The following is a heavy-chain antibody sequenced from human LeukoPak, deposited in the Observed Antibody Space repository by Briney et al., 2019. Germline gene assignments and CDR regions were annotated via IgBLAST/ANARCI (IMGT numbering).Heavy chain of an antibody. Sequence: SETLCLTCSVSGGSISGYYWSWIRQPPGKGLECIGYISYSGTTHYNPSLMSRVTISVDTSKNQFSLKVTSVTAADTAVYYCARVGYGDYGVLDYWGRGTLVTISS. CDR3: ARVGYGDYGVLDY. D-gene: IGHD4-17*01. J-gene: IGHJ4*02. CDR1: GGSISGYY. CDR2: ISYSGTT. V-gene: IGHV4-59*12.